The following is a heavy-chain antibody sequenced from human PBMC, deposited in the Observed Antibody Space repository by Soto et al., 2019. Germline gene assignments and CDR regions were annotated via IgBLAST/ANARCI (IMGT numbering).Heavy chain of an antibody. J-gene: IGHJ4*02. V-gene: IGHV3-23*01. CDR3: AKGFYGSGSYYNERAFDS. Sequence: PGGSLRLSCITSGFTFGNYAISWVRQTPGKGLEWVSVISGSGDFTYYADSVKGRFTISRDNPKNTIYLQMNSLRAEDTAVYYCAKGFYGSGSYYNERAFDSWGQGTLVTVSS. CDR2: ISGSGDFT. D-gene: IGHD3-10*01. CDR1: GFTFGNYA.